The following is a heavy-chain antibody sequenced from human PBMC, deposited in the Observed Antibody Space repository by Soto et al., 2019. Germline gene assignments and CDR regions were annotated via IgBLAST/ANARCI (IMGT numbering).Heavy chain of an antibody. CDR2: IYYSGST. CDR1: GGSISSSSYY. D-gene: IGHD3-3*01. CDR3: ARVREWLLWYFDL. J-gene: IGHJ2*01. V-gene: IGHV4-39*01. Sequence: SETLSLTCTVSGGSISSSSYYWGWIRQPPGKGLEWIGSIYYSGSTYYNPSLKSRVTISVDTSKNQFSLKLSSVTAADTAVYYCARVREWLLWYFDLWGRGTLVTVSS.